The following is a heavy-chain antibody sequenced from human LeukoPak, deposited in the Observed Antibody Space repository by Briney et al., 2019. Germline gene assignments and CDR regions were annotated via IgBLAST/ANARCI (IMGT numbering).Heavy chain of an antibody. V-gene: IGHV3-20*04. D-gene: IGHD3-22*01. CDR3: ARARYDSSGYYFDY. CDR1: GFTFDDYG. CDR2: INWNGGST. Sequence: GGSLRLSCAASGFTFDDYGMSWVRQAPGKGLEWVSGINWNGGSTGYADSVKGRFTISRDNAKNSPYLQMNSLRAEDTALYYCARARYDSSGYYFDYWGQGTLVTVSS. J-gene: IGHJ4*02.